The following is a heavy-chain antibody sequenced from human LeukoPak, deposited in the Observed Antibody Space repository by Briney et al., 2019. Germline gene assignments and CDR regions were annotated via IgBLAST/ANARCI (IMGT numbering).Heavy chain of an antibody. V-gene: IGHV1-2*02. J-gene: IGHJ4*02. CDR1: GYTFTGYY. CDR2: INPKSGGT. CDR3: ARQWEHDY. D-gene: IGHD1-26*01. Sequence: ASVKVSCKASGYTFTGYYMHWVRQAPGQGLEWMGWINPKSGGTNYAQKFQGRVTMTRDTSTSTAYMELRSLRSDDTAVYYCARQWEHDYWGQGTLVTVSS.